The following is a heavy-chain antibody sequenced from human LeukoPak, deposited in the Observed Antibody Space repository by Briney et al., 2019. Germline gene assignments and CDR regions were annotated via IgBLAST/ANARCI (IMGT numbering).Heavy chain of an antibody. CDR2: IKQDGSEK. V-gene: IGHV3-7*01. J-gene: IGHJ5*02. Sequence: GGSLRLSCAASGFTFSSNWMSWVRQAPGKGLEWVANIKQDGSEKYYVDSVKGRFTISRDNAKNSLYLQMNSLRAEDTAVYYCARGYHPYSSGQFSNWFDPWGQGTLVTVSS. D-gene: IGHD6-19*01. CDR3: ARGYHPYSSGQFSNWFDP. CDR1: GFTFSSNW.